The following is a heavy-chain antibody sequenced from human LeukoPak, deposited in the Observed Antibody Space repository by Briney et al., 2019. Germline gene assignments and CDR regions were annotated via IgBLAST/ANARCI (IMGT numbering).Heavy chain of an antibody. CDR3: ARDNGVVHGVYYMDV. J-gene: IGHJ6*03. D-gene: IGHD3-3*01. V-gene: IGHV3-7*01. Sequence: GGSLRLSCAASGFTFSNYWMTWVRQAPGKGLEWVADIKQDGSEKLYVNSVRGRFTISRDNAEMSLFLQMNSLRAEDTAVYYCARDNGVVHGVYYMDVWGKGTTVTVS. CDR2: IKQDGSEK. CDR1: GFTFSNYW.